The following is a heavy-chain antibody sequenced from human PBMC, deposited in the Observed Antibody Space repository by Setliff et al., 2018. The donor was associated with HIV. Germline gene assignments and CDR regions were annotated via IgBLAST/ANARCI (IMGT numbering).Heavy chain of an antibody. D-gene: IGHD6-19*01. CDR2: MHNSGST. CDR1: GDSISSSAYY. J-gene: IGHJ3*02. CDR3: ARGRYSSGWYKDAFDI. V-gene: IGHV4-39*07. Sequence: SETLSLTCTVSGDSISSSAYYWGWIRQPPGKGLEWIGSMHNSGSTYYNPSVKSRVPISVDTSKNQLSLKLNSVTAADTAVYYCARGRYSSGWYKDAFDIWGQGTMVTVSS.